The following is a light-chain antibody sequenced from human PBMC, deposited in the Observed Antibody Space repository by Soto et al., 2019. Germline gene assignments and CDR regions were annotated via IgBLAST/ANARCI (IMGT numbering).Light chain of an antibody. CDR3: QHYNSYSEA. Sequence: DIEMTQSPSPLSVSVGERVTITCRARHTMSSWLALYQQKPGKAPKLLIFKASTLTSGVPSRFSGSGSGTELTLTISSLQPDDFATYYCQHYNSYSEAFGQGTKV. CDR1: HTMSSW. CDR2: KAS. J-gene: IGKJ1*01. V-gene: IGKV1-5*03.